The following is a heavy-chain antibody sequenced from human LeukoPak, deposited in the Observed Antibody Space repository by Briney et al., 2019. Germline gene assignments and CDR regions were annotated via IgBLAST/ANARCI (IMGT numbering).Heavy chain of an antibody. Sequence: SETLSLTCTVSGGSISSYYWNWIRQPAGKGLEWIGRIYTSGSTNYNPSLKSRVTMSVDTSKNQFSLKLSSVTAADTAVYYCARCSVFTKYFDYWGQGTLVTVSS. CDR2: IYTSGST. CDR3: ARCSVFTKYFDY. D-gene: IGHD2-21*01. J-gene: IGHJ4*02. CDR1: GGSISSYY. V-gene: IGHV4-4*07.